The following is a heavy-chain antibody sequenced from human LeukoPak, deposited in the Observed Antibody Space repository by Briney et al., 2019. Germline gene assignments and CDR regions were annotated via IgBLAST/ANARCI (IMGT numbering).Heavy chain of an antibody. V-gene: IGHV3-23*01. CDR2: ISGSGGST. CDR3: AKDWRID. CDR1: GFTFNIYG. J-gene: IGHJ4*02. Sequence: GALILSFASSGFTFNIYGMSLVRPAPGKGLEWVSAISGSGGSTYYEDSVQDRFNISRDNSQNTLYLQMNSLRADATAVYSCAKDWRIDWGQGTLVTVSS. D-gene: IGHD2-21*01.